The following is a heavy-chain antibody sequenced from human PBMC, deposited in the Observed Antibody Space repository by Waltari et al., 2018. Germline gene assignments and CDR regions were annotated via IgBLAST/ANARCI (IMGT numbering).Heavy chain of an antibody. CDR1: GYTFTSYD. CDR3: ARVEAVTNWFDP. Sequence: QVQLVQSGAEVKKPGASVKVSCKASGYTFTSYDINWVRQATGQGLEWMGWMNPNSGNTGYAQKFQGRVTMTRNTSISAAYMELRSLRSEDTAVYYCARVEAVTNWFDPWGQGTLVTVSS. J-gene: IGHJ5*02. CDR2: MNPNSGNT. V-gene: IGHV1-8*01. D-gene: IGHD4-17*01.